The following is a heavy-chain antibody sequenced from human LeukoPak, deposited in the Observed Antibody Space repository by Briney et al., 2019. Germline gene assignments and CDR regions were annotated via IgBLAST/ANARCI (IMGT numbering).Heavy chain of an antibody. CDR2: ISNSGDAT. CDR1: GFTFSNYA. CDR3: VATRVCGGVLLRPNCLYFEN. Sequence: GGSLRLSCAASGFTFSNYAMSWVRQAPGKGLEWVSTISNSGDATYYADSVKGRFTISRDNSKNTLYLQMNSLRAEDTAVYYCVATRVCGGVLLRPNCLYFENWGQGTLVSVSS. V-gene: IGHV3-23*01. D-gene: IGHD3-10*01. J-gene: IGHJ4*02.